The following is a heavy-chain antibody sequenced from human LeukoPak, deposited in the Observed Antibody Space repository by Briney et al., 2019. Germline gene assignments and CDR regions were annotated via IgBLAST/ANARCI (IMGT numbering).Heavy chain of an antibody. CDR1: GGSISSYY. CDR3: ARGGDYYGSGSYYF. V-gene: IGHV4-59*01. J-gene: IGHJ4*02. D-gene: IGHD3-10*01. Sequence: SETLSLTCTVSGGSISSYYWSWIRQPPGKGLEWIGYIYYSGSTNYTPSLKSRVTISVDTSKNQFSLKLRSVTAADTAVYYCARGGDYYGSGSYYFWGQGTLVTVSS. CDR2: IYYSGST.